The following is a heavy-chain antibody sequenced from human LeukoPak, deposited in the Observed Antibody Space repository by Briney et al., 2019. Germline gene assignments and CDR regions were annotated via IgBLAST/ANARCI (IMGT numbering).Heavy chain of an antibody. Sequence: SETLSLTCTVSGGSLSSSRYYWGWIRQPPGKGLEWIGTIYYSGSTYYNPSLKSRVTISVDTSKNQFSLKLSSLTAADTAVYYCARDLMSEDDYWGQGTLVTVSS. CDR1: GGSLSSSRYY. J-gene: IGHJ4*02. CDR3: ARDLMSEDDY. V-gene: IGHV4-39*07. D-gene: IGHD2-8*01. CDR2: IYYSGST.